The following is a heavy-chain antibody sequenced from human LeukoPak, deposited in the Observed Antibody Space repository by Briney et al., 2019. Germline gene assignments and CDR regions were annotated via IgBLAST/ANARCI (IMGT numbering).Heavy chain of an antibody. Sequence: PGGSLRLSCAASGFTFSNYAMSWVRQAPGKGLEWVAVIWYDGSNIHYADSVKGRFTISRDNSKNTLYLQMNSLRAEDTAVYYCARGYSYGLYYFDYWGQGTLVTVSS. D-gene: IGHD5-18*01. CDR2: IWYDGSNI. J-gene: IGHJ4*02. V-gene: IGHV3-33*08. CDR1: GFTFSNYA. CDR3: ARGYSYGLYYFDY.